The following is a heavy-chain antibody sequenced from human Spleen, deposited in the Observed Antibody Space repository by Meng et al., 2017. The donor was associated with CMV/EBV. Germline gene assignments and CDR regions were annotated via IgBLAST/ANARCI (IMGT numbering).Heavy chain of an antibody. Sequence: SETLSLTCTVSGGSITSSSHFWGWIRQPPGKGLEWFASIFYTGTSYYNPSLKSRVSISVDTSKNQFSLKLSSVTAADTAVYYCARESQEWTYGMDVWGQGTTVTVSS. CDR3: ARESQEWTYGMDV. J-gene: IGHJ6*02. D-gene: IGHD3-3*01. CDR2: IFYTGTS. CDR1: GGSITSSSHF. V-gene: IGHV4-39*07.